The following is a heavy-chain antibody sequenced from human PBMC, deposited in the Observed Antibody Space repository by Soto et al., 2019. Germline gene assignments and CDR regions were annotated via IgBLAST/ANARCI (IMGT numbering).Heavy chain of an antibody. D-gene: IGHD4-17*01. Sequence: QVQLVQSGAEVKKPGASVKVSCKASGYTFTSYDINWVRQATGQGLEYLGWMNPNSGNTAYVQKSQGRVTMTWDTSITTAYMKLSSLRSEDTAVYFCARGIKYGAYSRWFDPWGQGTLVTVSS. J-gene: IGHJ5*02. CDR2: MNPNSGNT. CDR3: ARGIKYGAYSRWFDP. V-gene: IGHV1-8*01. CDR1: GYTFTSYD.